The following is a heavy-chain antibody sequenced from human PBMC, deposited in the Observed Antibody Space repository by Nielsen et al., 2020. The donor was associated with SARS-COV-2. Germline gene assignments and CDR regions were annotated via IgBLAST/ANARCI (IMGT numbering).Heavy chain of an antibody. CDR3: ARGGEWLPRYYYYYGMDV. CDR2: ISSSGSTI. Sequence: GESLKISCAASGFTFSDYYMSWIRQAPGKGLEWVSYISSSGSTIYYADSVKGRFTISRDNAKNSLYLQMNSLRAEDTAVYYCARGGEWLPRYYYYYGMDVWGQGTTVTVSS. V-gene: IGHV3-11*04. J-gene: IGHJ6*02. D-gene: IGHD5-12*01. CDR1: GFTFSDYY.